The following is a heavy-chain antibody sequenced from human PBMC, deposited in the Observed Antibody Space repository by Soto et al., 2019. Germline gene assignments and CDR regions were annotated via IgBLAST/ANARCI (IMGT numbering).Heavy chain of an antibody. V-gene: IGHV4-39*01. CDR3: ARLGTYDGLDV. Sequence: QLQLQESGPGLVKPSETLPLNCTVSGVSISRSSSYWTWIRQPPGKGLEWIGSISYSGSIYYNPSLKSRLTVSVDTSKNQFSLKLNSVTAADTAVYYCARLGTYDGLDVWGQGTTVTVSS. CDR1: GVSISRSSSY. J-gene: IGHJ6*02. D-gene: IGHD1-1*01. CDR2: ISYSGSI.